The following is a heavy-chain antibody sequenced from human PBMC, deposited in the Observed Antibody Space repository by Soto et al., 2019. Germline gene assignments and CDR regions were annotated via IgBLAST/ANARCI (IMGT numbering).Heavy chain of an antibody. CDR3: ARVLKTKTYYDFWSGYYDYYYYGIDV. D-gene: IGHD3-3*01. CDR1: GFTFSSYA. CDR2: ISYDGSNK. J-gene: IGHJ6*02. Sequence: GSLRLSCAASGFTFSSYAMHWVRQAPGKGLEWVAVISYDGSNKYYADSVKGRYTISRDNSKNTLYLQMNRLRAEDTAVYYCARVLKTKTYYDFWSGYYDYYYYGIDVWGQGTTVTVSS. V-gene: IGHV3-30-3*01.